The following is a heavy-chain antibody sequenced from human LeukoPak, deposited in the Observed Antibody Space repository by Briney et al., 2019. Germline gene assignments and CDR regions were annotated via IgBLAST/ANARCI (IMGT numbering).Heavy chain of an antibody. D-gene: IGHD3-10*01. V-gene: IGHV4-30-4*01. CDR3: ARDQGTYYYGSGSYPNWFDP. J-gene: IGHJ5*02. CDR1: GGSINSGDYY. Sequence: SQTLSLTCTVSGGSINSGDYYWSWLRQPPGKGLEWIGYIYYSGSTYYNSSLKSRFTISVDTSKNQFSLKLSSVTAADTAVYYCARDQGTYYYGSGSYPNWFDPWGQGTLVTVSS. CDR2: IYYSGST.